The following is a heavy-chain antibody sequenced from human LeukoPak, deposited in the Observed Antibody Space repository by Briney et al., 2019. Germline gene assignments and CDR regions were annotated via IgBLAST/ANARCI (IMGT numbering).Heavy chain of an antibody. J-gene: IGHJ4*02. CDR3: AKGGLWFGRGADY. D-gene: IGHD3-10*01. CDR2: ISGSGGST. CDR1: GFTFSSYA. V-gene: IGHV3-23*01. Sequence: PGGSLRLSCAASGFTFSSYAMTWVRQAPGKGLEWVSAISGSGGSTYYADSVKGRFTISRDNSKNTLYLQMNSLRAEDTALYYCAKGGLWFGRGADYWGQGTLVTVSS.